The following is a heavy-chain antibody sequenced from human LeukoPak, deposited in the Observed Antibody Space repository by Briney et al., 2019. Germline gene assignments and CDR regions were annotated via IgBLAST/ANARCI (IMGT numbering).Heavy chain of an antibody. D-gene: IGHD3-22*01. CDR3: AREGRYYYDGSGYPDAFDI. J-gene: IGHJ3*02. CDR1: GDSVSNNNAA. V-gene: IGHV6-1*01. CDR2: TYYRSKWNN. Sequence: SQTVSLTCAISGDSVSNNNAAWNWIRQSPSRGLEWLGRTYYRSKWNNDYAVSVKSRITFNPDTSKNQFSLQLSSVTPEDTAVYYCAREGRYYYDGSGYPDAFDIWGQGTMVTVSS.